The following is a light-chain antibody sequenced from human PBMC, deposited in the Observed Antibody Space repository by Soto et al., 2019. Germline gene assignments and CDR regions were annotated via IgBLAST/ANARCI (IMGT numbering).Light chain of an antibody. CDR1: QGISQY. CDR3: QQVNYYPVT. J-gene: IGKJ4*02. CDR2: AAV. Sequence: DIHLTQSPSLLSASVGDRVTITCRASQGISQYVAWYQQKPGKAPKLLIYAAVVLQGGIPSRFSGSGSATEVILTISGLPHGDFATYYGQQVNYYPVTFGGGTMVEIK. V-gene: IGKV1-9*01.